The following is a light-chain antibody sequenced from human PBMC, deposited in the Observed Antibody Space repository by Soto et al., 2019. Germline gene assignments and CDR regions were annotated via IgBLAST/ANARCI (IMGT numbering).Light chain of an antibody. Sequence: ERVLTRAPGTMSLSPGERASLSCGASQPISSNGLAWYQQKPGLAPRLLIYDASSRATGITDRFSGSGSGTDFTLTISRLEPEDFAVYYCQQYGSLPRTFGQGTKVAIK. CDR3: QQYGSLPRT. J-gene: IGKJ1*01. CDR1: QPISSNG. V-gene: IGKV3D-20*01. CDR2: DAS.